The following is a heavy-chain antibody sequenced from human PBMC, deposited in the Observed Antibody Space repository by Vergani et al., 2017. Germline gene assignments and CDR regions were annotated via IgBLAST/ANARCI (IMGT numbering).Heavy chain of an antibody. Sequence: EVQLVESGGGLVQPGGSLRLSCAASGFTFSSYSMNWVRQAPGKGLEWVSNISSSSSTIYYADSVKGRFTISRDNAKNSLYLQMNSLRAEDTAVYYCARGGARLLCDYWGQGTLVTVSS. CDR1: GFTFSSYS. D-gene: IGHD3-16*01. V-gene: IGHV3-48*01. CDR3: ARGGARLLCDY. CDR2: ISSSSSTI. J-gene: IGHJ4*02.